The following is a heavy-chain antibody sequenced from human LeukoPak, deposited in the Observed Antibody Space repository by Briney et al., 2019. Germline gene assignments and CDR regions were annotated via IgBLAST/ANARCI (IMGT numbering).Heavy chain of an antibody. CDR2: LNGNGDTT. Sequence: GGSLRLSCVASGFNFRTYGMDWVRQAPGKGLEWVSTLNGNGDTTHYADSVKGRFTISRDNSKNTLYLQMNSLRAEDTAVYYCPTNYYDSSGYHYGAFDNWGQGTLVTVSS. CDR3: PTNYYDSSGYHYGAFDN. CDR1: GFNFRTYG. D-gene: IGHD3-22*01. J-gene: IGHJ4*02. V-gene: IGHV3-23*01.